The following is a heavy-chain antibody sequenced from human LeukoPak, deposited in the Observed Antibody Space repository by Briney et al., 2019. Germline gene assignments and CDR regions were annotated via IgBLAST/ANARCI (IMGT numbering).Heavy chain of an antibody. Sequence: GGSLRLSCAASGFTFSNAWISWVRQAPGKGLEWVGRIKSKTDGGTTDYAAPVKGRFTISRDDSKNTLYLQMNSLKTEDTAVYYCTTEWELLYFDYWGQGTLVTVSS. CDR3: TTEWELLYFDY. J-gene: IGHJ4*02. CDR2: IKSKTDGGTT. V-gene: IGHV3-15*01. D-gene: IGHD1-26*01. CDR1: GFTFSNAW.